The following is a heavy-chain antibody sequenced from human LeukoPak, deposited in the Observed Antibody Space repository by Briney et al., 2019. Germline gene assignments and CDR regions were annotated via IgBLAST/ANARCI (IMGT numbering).Heavy chain of an antibody. Sequence: SVKVSCKASGGTFSSYAISWVRQAPGQGLEWMGGIIPIFGTANYAQKFQGRVTITADESTSTAYMELRSLRSDDTAVYYCARVLLGWFDPWGQGTLVTVSS. CDR3: ARVLLGWFDP. J-gene: IGHJ5*02. V-gene: IGHV1-69*13. CDR1: GGTFSSYA. CDR2: IIPIFGTA. D-gene: IGHD1-26*01.